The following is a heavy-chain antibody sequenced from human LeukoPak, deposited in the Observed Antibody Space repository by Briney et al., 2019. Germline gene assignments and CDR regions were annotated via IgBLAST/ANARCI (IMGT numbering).Heavy chain of an antibody. J-gene: IGHJ6*02. V-gene: IGHV1-8*01. CDR2: MNPNSGNT. CDR1: GYTFTSYD. Sequence: GASVKVSCKASGYTFTSYDINWVRPATGQGLEWMGWMNPNSGNTGYAQKFQGRVTMTRNTSISTAHMELSSLRSEDTAVYYCARGTRYSYGYNYYYGMDVWGQGTTVTVSS. D-gene: IGHD5-18*01. CDR3: ARGTRYSYGYNYYYGMDV.